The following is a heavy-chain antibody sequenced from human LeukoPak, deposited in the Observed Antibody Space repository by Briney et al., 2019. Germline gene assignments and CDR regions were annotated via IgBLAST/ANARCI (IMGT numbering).Heavy chain of an antibody. D-gene: IGHD6-13*01. J-gene: IGHJ6*03. CDR1: GASLSGYY. Sequence: SETLSLTCGVSGASLSGYYWNWIRQPPGKGLEWLGEINQSGRTNYNSSLKSRVTISADMSKSQFSLKLSSVTAAGTAVYYCARLGYTKSSNYYYYYLDVWGKGTSVTVSS. CDR3: ARLGYTKSSNYYYYYLDV. V-gene: IGHV4-34*01. CDR2: INQSGRT.